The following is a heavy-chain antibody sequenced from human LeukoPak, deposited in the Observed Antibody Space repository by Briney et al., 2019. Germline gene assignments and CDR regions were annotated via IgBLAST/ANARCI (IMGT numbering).Heavy chain of an antibody. Sequence: PGGSLRLSCAASGFTFSSYTISWVRQAPGKGLEWVAAISGSGGRAYYADSVRGRFTISRDNSKNALYLQMNSLRAKDTAVYYCAKDPIWGSWNDVGDLNYWGQGTLVTVSS. CDR3: AKDPIWGSWNDVGDLNY. J-gene: IGHJ4*02. CDR1: GFTFSSYT. V-gene: IGHV3-23*01. CDR2: ISGSGGRA. D-gene: IGHD1-1*01.